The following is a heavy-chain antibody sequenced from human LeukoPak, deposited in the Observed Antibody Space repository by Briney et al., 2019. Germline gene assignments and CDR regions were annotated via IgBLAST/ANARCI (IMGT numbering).Heavy chain of an antibody. V-gene: IGHV4-31*03. CDR3: ARVPREYSRYFDY. D-gene: IGHD6-6*01. Sequence: SETLSLTCTVSGGSISSGGYYWSWIRQHPGKGLEWIGYIYYSGSTYYNPSLKSRVTISVDTSKNQFSLKLSSVTAADTAVYYCARVPREYSRYFDYWGQGTLVTVSS. J-gene: IGHJ4*02. CDR1: GGSISSGGYY. CDR2: IYYSGST.